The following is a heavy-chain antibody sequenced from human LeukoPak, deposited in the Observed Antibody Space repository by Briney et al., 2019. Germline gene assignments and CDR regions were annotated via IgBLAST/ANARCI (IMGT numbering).Heavy chain of an antibody. CDR2: IKQGGGEK. CDR1: GFTFNTFW. V-gene: IGHV3-7*01. CDR3: ARHILYRLDP. J-gene: IGHJ5*02. D-gene: IGHD2-8*01. Sequence: GGSLRLSCEASGFTFNTFWMTWVRQAPGKGLEWVANIKQGGGEKHYVDSVRGRFTISRDNTKNFVYLQMDSLRTEDTAVYYCARHILYRLDPWGQGTLVTVSS.